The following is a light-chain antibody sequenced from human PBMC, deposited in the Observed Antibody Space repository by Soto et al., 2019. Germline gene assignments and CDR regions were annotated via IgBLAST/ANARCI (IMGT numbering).Light chain of an antibody. CDR2: EVT. Sequence: QSARAQPPSASGSPGQSLTMSCTGTSSDVGGYNYVSWYQQHPGKAPKLMIYEVTKRPSGVPDRFSGSKSGNTASLTVSGLQAEDEADYYCSSYAGSKTLFGGGTKLTVL. J-gene: IGLJ2*01. V-gene: IGLV2-8*01. CDR3: SSYAGSKTL. CDR1: SSDVGGYNY.